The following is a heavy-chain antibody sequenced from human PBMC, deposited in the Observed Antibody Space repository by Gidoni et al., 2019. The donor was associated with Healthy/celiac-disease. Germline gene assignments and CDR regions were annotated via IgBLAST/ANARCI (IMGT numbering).Heavy chain of an antibody. J-gene: IGHJ4*02. Sequence: QVQLVESGGGVVQPGRSLRLSCAASGFAFSREALHWVRQAPGKGLGWVAVISYDGSNKYYADSVKGRFTISRDNSKNTLYLQMNSLRAEDTAVYYCARSHLRLRGSGSYGPFDYWGQGTLVTVSS. CDR3: ARSHLRLRGSGSYGPFDY. CDR1: GFAFSREA. D-gene: IGHD3-10*01. V-gene: IGHV3-30-3*01. CDR2: ISYDGSNK.